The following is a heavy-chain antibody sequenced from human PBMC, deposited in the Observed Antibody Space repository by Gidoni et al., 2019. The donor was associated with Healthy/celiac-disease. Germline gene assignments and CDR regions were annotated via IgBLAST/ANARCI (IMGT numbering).Heavy chain of an antibody. CDR3: ARVEASSAGSFDP. CDR1: GGTCSSYA. Sequence: QVQLVQSGAEVKKPGSSVKVSCKASGGTCSSYAISWVRKAPGQGLEWMGGIIPIFGTANYAQKFQGRVTITADESTSTAYMELSSLRSEDTAVYYCARVEASSAGSFDPWGQGTLVTVSS. CDR2: IIPIFGTA. V-gene: IGHV1-69*01. J-gene: IGHJ5*02. D-gene: IGHD6-25*01.